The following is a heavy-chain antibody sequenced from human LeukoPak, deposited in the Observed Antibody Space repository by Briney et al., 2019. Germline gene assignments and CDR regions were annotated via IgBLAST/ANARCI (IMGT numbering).Heavy chain of an antibody. CDR3: AKETRGDILSAGNY. CDR1: GFTFSIYA. CDR2: ISGSGDSA. D-gene: IGHD3-10*01. Sequence: PGGSLRLSCAASGFTFSIYAMTWVRQAPGKGLEWVSSISGSGDSAYYADSVKGRFTISRDNSKNTLYLQMNSLRAEDTAIFYCAKETRGDILSAGNYWGQGTLVTVSS. V-gene: IGHV3-23*01. J-gene: IGHJ4*02.